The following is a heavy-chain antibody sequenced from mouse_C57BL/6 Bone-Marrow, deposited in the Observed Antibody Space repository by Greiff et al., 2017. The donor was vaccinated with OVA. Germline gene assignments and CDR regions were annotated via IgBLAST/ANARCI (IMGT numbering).Heavy chain of an antibody. V-gene: IGHV1-18*01. CDR3: ARRYYYGSSYGFDY. Sequence: VQLQQSGPELVKPGASVKIPCKASGYTFTDYNMDWVKQSHGKSLEWIGDINPNNGGTIYNQKFKGKATLTVDKSSSTAYMELRSLTSEDTAVXYCARRYYYGSSYGFDYWGQGTTLTVSS. D-gene: IGHD1-1*01. J-gene: IGHJ2*01. CDR2: INPNNGGT. CDR1: GYTFTDYN.